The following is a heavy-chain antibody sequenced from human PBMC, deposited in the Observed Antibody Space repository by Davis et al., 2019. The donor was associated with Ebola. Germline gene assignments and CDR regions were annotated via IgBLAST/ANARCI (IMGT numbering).Heavy chain of an antibody. J-gene: IGHJ4*02. Sequence: ASVKVSCKASGYTFTGYYMHWVRQAPGQGLEWMRRVNPHSGCANYAQKFQGRFTMTRETSISTAYRELSRLRSDDTAVYYCARGLDIVVVVADLYYFDYWGQGTLVTVSS. CDR3: ARGLDIVVVVADLYYFDY. CDR1: GYTFTGYY. D-gene: IGHD2-15*01. CDR2: VNPHSGCA. V-gene: IGHV1-2*06.